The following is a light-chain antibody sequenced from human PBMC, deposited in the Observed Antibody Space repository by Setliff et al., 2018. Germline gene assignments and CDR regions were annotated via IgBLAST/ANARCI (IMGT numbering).Light chain of an antibody. Sequence: QSALTQPRPVSGSPGQSVTISCTGTNSDVGGYKYVSWYQQHPGKAPRFMIYDVSKRPSGVPDRFSGSKSGNTASLTISGLQAEDEADYYCCSYAGIYTYVFGSGTKVTVL. V-gene: IGLV2-11*01. CDR3: CSYAGIYTYV. CDR2: DVS. CDR1: NSDVGGYKY. J-gene: IGLJ1*01.